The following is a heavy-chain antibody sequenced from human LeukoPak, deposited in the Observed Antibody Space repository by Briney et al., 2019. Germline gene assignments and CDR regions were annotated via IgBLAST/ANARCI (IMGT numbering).Heavy chain of an antibody. CDR2: ISGSGGST. CDR3: AKTWPRSYGMDV. Sequence: PSGGSLRLSCAASGFTFSSYAMSWVRQAPGKGLEWVSAISGSGGSTYYADSVKGRFTISRDNSKNTLYLQMNSLRAEDTAVYYCAKTWPRSYGMDVWGQGTTVTVSS. J-gene: IGHJ6*02. D-gene: IGHD5-24*01. V-gene: IGHV3-23*01. CDR1: GFTFSSYA.